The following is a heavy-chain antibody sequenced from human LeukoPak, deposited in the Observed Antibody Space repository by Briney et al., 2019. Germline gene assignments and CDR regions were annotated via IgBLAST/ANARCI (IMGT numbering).Heavy chain of an antibody. V-gene: IGHV5-51*01. CDR2: IYPGDSDT. CDR1: GYSFTTYW. D-gene: IGHD1-26*01. Sequence: GEPLKTSSKGSGYSFTTYWIGWVRQMPGKGLEWMGIIYPGDSDTRYSPSCEGQVTVSADKTISTAYLQWSSLQASDTAVYFCARRREATGWADIFDYWGQGTLVTVSS. J-gene: IGHJ4*02. CDR3: ARRREATGWADIFDY.